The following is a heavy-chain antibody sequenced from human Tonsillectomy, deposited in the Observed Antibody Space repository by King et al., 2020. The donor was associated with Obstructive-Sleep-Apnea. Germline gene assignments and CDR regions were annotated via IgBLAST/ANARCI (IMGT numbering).Heavy chain of an antibody. V-gene: IGHV3-48*04. CDR1: GFTFSSYS. CDR3: ARGGAQYFDWLSHY. D-gene: IGHD3-9*01. Sequence: QLVQSGGGLVQPGGSLRLSCAASGFTFSSYSMNWVRQAPGKGLEWVSYISSSSSTIYYADSVQGRFTISRDNAKSSLSLQMNSLRAGDTAVYYCARGGAQYFDWLSHYWGQGTLVTVSS. CDR2: ISSSSSTI. J-gene: IGHJ4*02.